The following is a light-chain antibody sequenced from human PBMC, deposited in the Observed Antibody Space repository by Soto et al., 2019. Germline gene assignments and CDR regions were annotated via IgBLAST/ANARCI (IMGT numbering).Light chain of an antibody. Sequence: QSALTQPASVSGSPGQSITISCTGTSSDVGSYNLVSWYQQHPGKAPKLMIYEVTKRPSGVSNRFSGSKSGNTASLTISGLQAEDETSYYCCSYAGTTTPNWVFGGGTKLTVL. CDR3: CSYAGTTTPNWV. J-gene: IGLJ3*02. V-gene: IGLV2-23*02. CDR1: SSDVGSYNL. CDR2: EVT.